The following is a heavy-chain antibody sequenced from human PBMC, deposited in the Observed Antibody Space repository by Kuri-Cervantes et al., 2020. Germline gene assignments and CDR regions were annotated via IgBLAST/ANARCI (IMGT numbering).Heavy chain of an antibody. CDR1: GFTFSSYA. CDR3: ARANGYSSSWGFDP. Sequence: GGSLRLSCAASGFTFSSYAMHWVRQAPGKGLEWVSGISWNSGSIGYADSVKGRFTISRDNAKNSLYLQMNSLRAEDTAVYYCARANGYSSSWGFDPWGQGTLVTVSS. V-gene: IGHV3-9*01. CDR2: ISWNSGSI. J-gene: IGHJ5*02. D-gene: IGHD6-13*01.